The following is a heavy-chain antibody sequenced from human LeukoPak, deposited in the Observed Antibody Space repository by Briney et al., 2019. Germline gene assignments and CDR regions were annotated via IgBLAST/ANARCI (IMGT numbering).Heavy chain of an antibody. CDR3: AREGSTIVVPAAPRVSSPRILDY. J-gene: IGHJ4*02. V-gene: IGHV3-30-3*01. Sequence: GGSLRLSCAASGFTFSSYAMHWVRQAPGKGLEWVAVISYDGSNKYYADSVKGRFTISRDNSKNTLYLQMNSLRAEDTAVYYCAREGSTIVVPAAPRVSSPRILDYWGQGTLVTVSS. CDR2: ISYDGSNK. D-gene: IGHD2-2*01. CDR1: GFTFSSYA.